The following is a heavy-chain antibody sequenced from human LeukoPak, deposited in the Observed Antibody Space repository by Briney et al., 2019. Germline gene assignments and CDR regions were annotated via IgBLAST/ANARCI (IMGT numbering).Heavy chain of an antibody. J-gene: IGHJ4*02. CDR1: GFTFSSYW. D-gene: IGHD2-15*01. CDR2: INSDGSST. CDR3: ARGYCSGGSRYRFDY. Sequence: GGSLRLSCAASGFTFSSYWMHWVRQAPGKGLVWVSRINSDGSSTSYADSVKGRFTISRDNAKNTLYLQMNSLRAEDTAVYYCARGYCSGGSRYRFDYWGQGTLVTVSS. V-gene: IGHV3-74*01.